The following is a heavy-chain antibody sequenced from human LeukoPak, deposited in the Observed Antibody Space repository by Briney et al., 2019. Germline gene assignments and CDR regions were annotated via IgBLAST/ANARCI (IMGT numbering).Heavy chain of an antibody. V-gene: IGHV4-59*01. CDR1: GGSISSYY. CDR2: IYYSGST. Sequence: SETLSPTCTVSGGSISSYYWSWIRQPPGKGLEWIGYIYYSGSTNYNPSLKSRVTISVDASKNQFSLKLSSVTAADTAVYYCARDDSEGYGSVIWGQGTMVTVSS. CDR3: ARDDSEGYGSVI. D-gene: IGHD3-10*01. J-gene: IGHJ3*02.